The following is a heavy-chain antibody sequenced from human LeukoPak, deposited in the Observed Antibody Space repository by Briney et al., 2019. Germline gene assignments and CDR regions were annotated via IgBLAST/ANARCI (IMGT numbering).Heavy chain of an antibody. J-gene: IGHJ4*02. Sequence: SETLSLTCAVYGGSFSGYYWSWVRQPPGKGLEWVGEINHSGSNNYNPSLKSRVNISVDTSKNQFSLKLSSVTAADTAVYYCARGTYDFWSGFNFDYWGQGTLVTVSS. CDR3: ARGTYDFWSGFNFDY. V-gene: IGHV4-34*01. CDR1: GGSFSGYY. D-gene: IGHD3-3*01. CDR2: INHSGSN.